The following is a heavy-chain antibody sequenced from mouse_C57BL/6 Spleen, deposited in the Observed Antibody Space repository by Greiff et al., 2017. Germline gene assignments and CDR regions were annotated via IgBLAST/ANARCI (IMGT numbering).Heavy chain of an antibody. CDR1: GFTFSSYG. CDR2: ISSGGSYT. V-gene: IGHV5-6*01. CDR3: ARQGDSAWFAY. Sequence: EVQGVESGGDLVKPGGSLKLSCAASGFTFSSYGMSWVRQTPDKRLEWVATISSGGSYTYYPDSVKGRFTLSRDNAKNTLYLQMSSLKSEDTAMYYCARQGDSAWFAYWGQGTLVTVSA. J-gene: IGHJ3*01.